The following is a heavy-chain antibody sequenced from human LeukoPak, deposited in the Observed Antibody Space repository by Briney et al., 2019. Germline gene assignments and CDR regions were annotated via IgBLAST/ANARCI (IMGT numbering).Heavy chain of an antibody. Sequence: GASVKVSCKASGYTFTSYGISWVRQAPGQGLEWMGWISAYNGNTNYAQQLQGRVTMTTDTSTSTAYMELRSLRSDDTAVYYCARAKTFTILKYSSLKGVDYWGQGTLVTVSS. CDR3: ARAKTFTILKYSSLKGVDY. CDR1: GYTFTSYG. V-gene: IGHV1-18*01. CDR2: ISAYNGNT. J-gene: IGHJ4*02. D-gene: IGHD6-19*01.